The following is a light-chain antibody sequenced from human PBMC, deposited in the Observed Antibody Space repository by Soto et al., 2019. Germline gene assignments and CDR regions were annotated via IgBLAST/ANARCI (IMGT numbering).Light chain of an antibody. CDR1: SRDVGGYNY. J-gene: IGLJ2*01. V-gene: IGLV2-14*01. Sequence: SALTQPASVSGSPGQSITISCTGTSRDVGGYNYVSWYQQHPGKAPKLMIYDVSNRPSGVSNRFSGSKSGNTASLTISGLQAEDEADYYCSSYTSSSTPVVFGGGTKLTVL. CDR3: SSYTSSSTPVV. CDR2: DVS.